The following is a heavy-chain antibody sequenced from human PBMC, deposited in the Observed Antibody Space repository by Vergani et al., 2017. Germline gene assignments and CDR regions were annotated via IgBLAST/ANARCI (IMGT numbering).Heavy chain of an antibody. CDR1: GGSISSGGYY. Sequence: QVQLQESGPGLVKPSQTLSLTSTVSGGSISSGGYYWSWIRQHPGKGLEWIGYIYYSGSTYYNPSLKSRVTISVDTSKNQFSLKLSSVTAADTAVYYCARDRHLAGQGDFDYWGQGTLVTVSS. V-gene: IGHV4-31*03. CDR3: ARDRHLAGQGDFDY. CDR2: IYYSGST. J-gene: IGHJ4*02. D-gene: IGHD3-3*02.